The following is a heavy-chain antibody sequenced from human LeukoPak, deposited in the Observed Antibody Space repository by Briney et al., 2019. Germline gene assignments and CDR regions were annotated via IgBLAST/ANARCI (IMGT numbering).Heavy chain of an antibody. D-gene: IGHD6-6*01. CDR1: GGSFSGYY. J-gene: IGHJ4*02. CDR3: ASRAVSSSSNFDY. Sequence: SETLSLTCVVYGGSFSGYYWSWIRQPPGKGLEWIGEINHSGSTNYNPSLKSRVTISVDTSKNQFSLKLSSVTAADTAVYYCASRAVSSSSNFDYWGQGTLVTVSS. V-gene: IGHV4-34*01. CDR2: INHSGST.